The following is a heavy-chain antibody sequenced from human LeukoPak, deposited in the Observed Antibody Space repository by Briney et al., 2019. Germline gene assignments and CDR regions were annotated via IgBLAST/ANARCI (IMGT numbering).Heavy chain of an antibody. Sequence: GGSLRLSCAASGFTFSSYAMSWVSQAPGKGLEWVSAISGSGGSTYYADSVKGRFTISRDNSKNTLYLQMNSLRAEDTAVYYCARVSYCSSTSCYRLGLGYYYYMDVWGKGTTVTVSS. J-gene: IGHJ6*03. CDR3: ARVSYCSSTSCYRLGLGYYYYMDV. CDR2: ISGSGGST. V-gene: IGHV3-23*01. CDR1: GFTFSSYA. D-gene: IGHD2-2*01.